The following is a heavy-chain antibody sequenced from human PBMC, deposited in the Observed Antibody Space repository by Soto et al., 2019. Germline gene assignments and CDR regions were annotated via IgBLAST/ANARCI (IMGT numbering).Heavy chain of an antibody. Sequence: EVQLLESGGGLVQSGGSLRLSCAASGFTFSSYAMSWVRQAPGQGLEWASAISGSGGNTYYADSVKGRFTISRDNSKNTLSLQMNSLRAEDTAVYYCAKVPRYCSGSNCYAGYFQYWGQGTLVTVSS. CDR3: AKVPRYCSGSNCYAGYFQY. V-gene: IGHV3-23*01. CDR1: GFTFSSYA. CDR2: ISGSGGNT. D-gene: IGHD2-2*01. J-gene: IGHJ1*01.